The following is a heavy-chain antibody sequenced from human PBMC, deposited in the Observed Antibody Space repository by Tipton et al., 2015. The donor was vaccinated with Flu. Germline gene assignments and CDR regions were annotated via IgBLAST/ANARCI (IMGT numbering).Heavy chain of an antibody. CDR3: ARDRSGSSSYYGAFDI. J-gene: IGHJ3*02. Sequence: LRLSCTVSGGSINSGSYYWSWIRQPAGQGLLWIGRIYTSGSTNYNFSLNSRVTISVDTSKNQFYLRLTSVTAADTAIYYCARDRSGSSSYYGAFDIWGQGTMVNVSS. CDR2: IYTSGST. CDR1: GGSINSGSYY. D-gene: IGHD3-10*01. V-gene: IGHV4-61*02.